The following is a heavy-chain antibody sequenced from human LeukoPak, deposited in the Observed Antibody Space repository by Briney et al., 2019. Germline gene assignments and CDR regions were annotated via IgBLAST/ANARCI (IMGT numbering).Heavy chain of an antibody. J-gene: IGHJ3*02. Sequence: QTPRKRLYWGSLISYDGGKPYYAESVKGRFTISRDNSKNTLYLQMNSLRDEDTAVYYCAKDFRRLATIFLFDVDIW. D-gene: IGHD5-12*01. CDR2: ISYDGGKP. CDR3: AKDFRRLATIFLFDVDI. V-gene: IGHV3-30*18.